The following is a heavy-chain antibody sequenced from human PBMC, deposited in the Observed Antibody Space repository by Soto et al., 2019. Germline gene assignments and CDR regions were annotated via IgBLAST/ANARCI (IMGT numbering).Heavy chain of an antibody. CDR1: GVTFSSET. J-gene: IGHJ4*02. CDR2: IIPLFGTA. V-gene: IGHV1-69*01. D-gene: IGHD2-21*01. CDR3: ATELGDNPARPFDS. Sequence: QVQLVQSGAEVKKPGSSVKVSCKASGVTFSSETISWVRQAPGQGLEWVGGIIPLFGTANYAQKFQGRVTITADESTSTLYIELSSLRSDDTAVYYVATELGDNPARPFDSWGQGTLVTVSS.